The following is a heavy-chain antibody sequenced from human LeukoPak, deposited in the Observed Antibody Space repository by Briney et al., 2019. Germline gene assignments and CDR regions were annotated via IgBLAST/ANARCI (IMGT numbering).Heavy chain of an antibody. V-gene: IGHV3-23*01. D-gene: IGHD3-10*01. CDR2: ISRSGNT. CDR3: AKGARVFSNVSGSYRDFFDS. Sequence: GGSLRLSCAASGFTFITYDMGWVRQAPGKGLEWVSGISRSGNTFYLHSVRGRFIISRDNFKNTLNLQMNSLSDDDAAVYYCAKGARVFSNVSGSYRDFFDSWGQGTLVSVST. CDR1: GFTFITYD. J-gene: IGHJ5*01.